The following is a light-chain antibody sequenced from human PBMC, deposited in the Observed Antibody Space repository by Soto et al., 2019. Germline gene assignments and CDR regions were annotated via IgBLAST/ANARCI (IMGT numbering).Light chain of an antibody. Sequence: DLPMTQSPSSLSASVGDRLTITCRATQSISSHLNWYQQRPGKAPKLLIYAASSLQSGVPARFSGSRSGTDFTLTISSLQPEDVATYYCQQSYSNPLTFGGGTKVELK. V-gene: IGKV1-39*01. CDR1: QSISSH. CDR3: QQSYSNPLT. J-gene: IGKJ4*01. CDR2: AAS.